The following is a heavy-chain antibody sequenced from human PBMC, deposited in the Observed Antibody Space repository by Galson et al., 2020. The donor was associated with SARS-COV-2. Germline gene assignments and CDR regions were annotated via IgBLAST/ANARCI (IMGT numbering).Heavy chain of an antibody. J-gene: IGHJ4*02. CDR3: ARDGGVYYYDSSGLPGIEYYFDY. D-gene: IGHD3-22*01. V-gene: IGHV3-33*01. CDR1: GFTFSSYG. Sequence: QLGESLKISCAASGFTFSSYGMHWVRQAPGKGLEWVAVIWYDGSNKYYADSVKGRFTISRDNSKNTLYLQMNSLRAEDTAVYYCARDGGVYYYDSSGLPGIEYYFDYWGQGTLVTVSS. CDR2: IWYDGSNK.